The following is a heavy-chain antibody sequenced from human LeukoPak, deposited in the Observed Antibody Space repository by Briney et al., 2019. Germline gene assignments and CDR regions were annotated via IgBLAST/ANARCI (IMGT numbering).Heavy chain of an antibody. CDR1: GITFSSYA. CDR2: ISGSGGST. Sequence: GGSLRLSCAASGITFSSYAMSWVRQAPGKGLEWVSAISGSGGSTYYADSVKGRFTISRDNSKNTLYLQMNSLRAEDTAVYYCASLDGNVLYGASVMGPQTDYWGQGTLVTVSS. CDR3: ASLDGNVLYGASVMGPQTDY. V-gene: IGHV3-23*01. J-gene: IGHJ4*02. D-gene: IGHD4/OR15-4a*01.